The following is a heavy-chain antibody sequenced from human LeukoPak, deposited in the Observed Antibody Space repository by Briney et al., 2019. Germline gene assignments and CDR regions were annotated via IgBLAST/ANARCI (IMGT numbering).Heavy chain of an antibody. Sequence: PSETLSLTCTVSGGSISSYYWSWIRQPPGTGLEWIGYIYTSGSTNYNPSLKSRVTISVDTSKNQFSLKLSSVTAADTAVYYCARIVGATYFDYWGQGTLVTVSS. CDR1: GGSISSYY. CDR3: ARIVGATYFDY. J-gene: IGHJ4*02. CDR2: IYTSGST. V-gene: IGHV4-4*09. D-gene: IGHD1-26*01.